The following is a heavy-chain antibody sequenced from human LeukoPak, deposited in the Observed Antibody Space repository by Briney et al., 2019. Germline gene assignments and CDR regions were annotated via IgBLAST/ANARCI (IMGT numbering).Heavy chain of an antibody. CDR1: GYSISSGYY. V-gene: IGHV4-38-2*02. CDR3: ARARGSGIYFDY. J-gene: IGHJ4*02. Sequence: SETLSLTCSVSGYSISSGYYWAWIRHPPGKVLEWIASIYQSGTTYYNPSLKSRVTISVDTSKNQFSLKLSSVTAADTAVYNCARARGSGIYFDYWGQGTLVTVSS. CDR2: IYQSGTT. D-gene: IGHD3-10*01.